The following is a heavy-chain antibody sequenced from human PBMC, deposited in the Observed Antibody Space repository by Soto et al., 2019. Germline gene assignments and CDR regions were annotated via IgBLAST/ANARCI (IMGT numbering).Heavy chain of an antibody. CDR1: GGTFSSYA. CDR2: IIPSFGTA. V-gene: IGHV1-69*01. D-gene: IGHD6-6*01. J-gene: IGHJ4*02. CDR3: ARRGIAARHFDY. Sequence: QVQLVQSGAEVKKPGSSVKVSFKASGGTFSSYAISWVRQAPGQGLEWIGGIIPSFGTANYAQKFQGRVTITADESTSIVYMELSRLRSQDTAVYYCARRGIAARHFDYWGQGTLVTVSS.